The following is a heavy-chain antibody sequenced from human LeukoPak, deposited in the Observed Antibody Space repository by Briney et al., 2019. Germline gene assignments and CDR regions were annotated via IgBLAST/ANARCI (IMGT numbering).Heavy chain of an antibody. Sequence: GASVKVSCKASGGTFSSYAISWVRQAPGQGLEWIGGIIPIFGTANYAQKFQGRVTITADESTSTAYMELSSLRSEDTAVYYCATGPGHCSGGSCYSNWFDPWGQGTLVTVSS. D-gene: IGHD2-15*01. V-gene: IGHV1-69*13. CDR1: GGTFSSYA. CDR2: IIPIFGTA. J-gene: IGHJ5*02. CDR3: ATGPGHCSGGSCYSNWFDP.